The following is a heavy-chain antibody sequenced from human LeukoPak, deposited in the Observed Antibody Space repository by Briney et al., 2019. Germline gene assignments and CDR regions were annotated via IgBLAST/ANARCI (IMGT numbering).Heavy chain of an antibody. Sequence: GASVKVSCKASGYTFTGYYMHWVRQAPGQGLEWMGWINPNSGGTNYAQKFQGRVTMTRDTSISTAYMELRSLRSDDTAVYYCAREANLSGFYHYYGMDVWGQGTTVTVSS. J-gene: IGHJ6*02. D-gene: IGHD6-25*01. CDR3: AREANLSGFYHYYGMDV. CDR2: INPNSGGT. V-gene: IGHV1-2*02. CDR1: GYTFTGYY.